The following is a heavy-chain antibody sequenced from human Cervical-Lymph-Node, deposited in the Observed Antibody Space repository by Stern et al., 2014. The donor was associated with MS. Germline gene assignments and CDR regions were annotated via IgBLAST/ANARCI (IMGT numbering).Heavy chain of an antibody. V-gene: IGHV1-69*19. D-gene: IGHD3-10*01. J-gene: IGHJ5*02. CDR3: ARGTGDNWFDP. Sequence: DQLVESGAVVKKPGSSVKVSCKASGGISWVRQAPGQGLEWMGGVIPFEHTSHYAQKCQGRVTVPADPSANTTYLELTSLTSDDTAIYYCARGTGDNWFDPWGQGTLVTVSS. CDR1: GG. CDR2: VIPFEHTS.